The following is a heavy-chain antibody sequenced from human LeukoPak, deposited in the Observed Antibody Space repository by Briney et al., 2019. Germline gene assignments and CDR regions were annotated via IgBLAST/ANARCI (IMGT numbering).Heavy chain of an antibody. V-gene: IGHV3-74*01. CDR1: GFSFSNHL. J-gene: IGHJ3*02. D-gene: IGHD3/OR15-3a*01. CDR2: INSDGSTT. CDR3: ARDDGRRALDI. Sequence: GGSLRLSCAASGFSFSNHLMYWVRQAPGKGLVWVSRINSDGSTTSYADSVKGRFTISRDNAKNTLFLHMNSLRGEDTAVYYCARDDGRRALDIWGEGTMVTVSS.